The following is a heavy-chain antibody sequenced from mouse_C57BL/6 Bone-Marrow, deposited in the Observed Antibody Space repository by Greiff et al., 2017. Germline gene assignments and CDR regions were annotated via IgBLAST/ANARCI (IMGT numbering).Heavy chain of an antibody. CDR3: TDYGRYFDY. V-gene: IGHV1-15*01. CDR1: GYTFTDYE. CDR2: IDPETGGT. D-gene: IGHD1-1*01. J-gene: IGHJ2*01. Sequence: VQLQESGAELVRPGASVTLSCKASGYTFTDYEMHWVKQTPVQGLEWIGAIDPETGGTAYNQKFKGKAILTADKSSSTAYMELRSLTSEDSAVYYCTDYGRYFDYWGQGTTLTVSS.